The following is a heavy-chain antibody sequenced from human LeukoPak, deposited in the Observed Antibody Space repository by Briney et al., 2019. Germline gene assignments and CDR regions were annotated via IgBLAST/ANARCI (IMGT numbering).Heavy chain of an antibody. J-gene: IGHJ4*02. Sequence: ASVKVSCKASGYTFTSYFMHWVRQAPGQGLDWMGIINPSGGSTSCAQKFQGRVTMTRDTSTSTVYMGLISLRAEDTAVYYCARDSADGGDYDYWGQGTLVTVS. CDR2: INPSGGST. CDR3: ARDSADGGDYDY. V-gene: IGHV1-46*01. D-gene: IGHD4-17*01. CDR1: GYTFTSYF.